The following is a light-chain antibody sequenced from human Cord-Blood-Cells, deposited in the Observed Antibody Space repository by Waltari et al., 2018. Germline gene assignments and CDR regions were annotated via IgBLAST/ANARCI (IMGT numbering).Light chain of an antibody. CDR3: MQGTHWTPCS. CDR2: KVS. Sequence: DVVMTQSPLSLPVTLGQPASISCSSSQSLVHSDGNTYLNWFQQRPGQSPSRLIYKVSNRDSGVPDRFSCSESGTEFTLKISTVKAEDIGVYYCMQGTHWTPCSLGQGTTLKLK. J-gene: IGKJ2*02. V-gene: IGKV2-30*02. CDR1: QSLVHSDGNTY.